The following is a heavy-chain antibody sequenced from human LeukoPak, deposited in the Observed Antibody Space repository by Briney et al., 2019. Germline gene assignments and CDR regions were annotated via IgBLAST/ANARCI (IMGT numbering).Heavy chain of an antibody. J-gene: IGHJ6*02. D-gene: IGHD3-3*01. Sequence: KPSETLSLTCAVSGGSISSGGYSWSWIRQPPGKGLEWIGYIYHSGSTYYNPSLKSRVTISVDTSKNQFSLKLSSVTAADTAVYYCARGGFRITIFGVVRHYGMDVWGQGTTVTVSS. V-gene: IGHV4-30-2*01. CDR3: ARGGFRITIFGVVRHYGMDV. CDR1: GGSISSGGYS. CDR2: IYHSGST.